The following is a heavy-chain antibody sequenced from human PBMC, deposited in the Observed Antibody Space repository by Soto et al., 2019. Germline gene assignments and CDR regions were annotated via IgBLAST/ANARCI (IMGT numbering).Heavy chain of an antibody. CDR1: GFTFSNAW. V-gene: IGHV3-15*07. CDR3: TTDEYYDSSGFFYDY. Sequence: EVQLVESGGGLVKPGGSLRLSCAASGFTFSNAWMNWVRQAPGKGLGWVGRIKSKTDGGTTDYDAPVKGRFTISRADSKNTLYLQMNRLKTKDTAVYYCTTDEYYDSSGFFYDYWGQGTLVTVSS. D-gene: IGHD3-22*01. CDR2: IKSKTDGGTT. J-gene: IGHJ4*02.